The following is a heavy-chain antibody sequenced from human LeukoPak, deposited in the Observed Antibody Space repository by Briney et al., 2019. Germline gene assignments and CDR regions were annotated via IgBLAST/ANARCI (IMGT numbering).Heavy chain of an antibody. CDR2: IYPDDSDT. Sequence: GESLKISCKGSGYIFTNYWIAWVRQMPGKGLEWMGIIYPDDSDTRSSPSFQGQVTISADKSISTAYLQWSSLKASDTAMYYCARRSYYDSGGYYYDFWGQGTLVT. CDR3: ARRSYYDSGGYYYDF. D-gene: IGHD3-22*01. CDR1: GYIFTNYW. J-gene: IGHJ4*02. V-gene: IGHV5-51*01.